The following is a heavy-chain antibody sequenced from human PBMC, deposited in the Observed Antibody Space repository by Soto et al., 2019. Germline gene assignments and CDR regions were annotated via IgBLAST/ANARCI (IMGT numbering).Heavy chain of an antibody. D-gene: IGHD3-16*01. J-gene: IGHJ2*01. Sequence: QVQLQESGPGLVKPSETLSLTCTVSGGSINFYYWNWIRQPPGKGLEWIGHSYYSGTTNYNPSLESRVMISIETSKNQFSLNLQSVTPADTAVYYCARGWGKYFDFWGRGTRVTVSS. CDR2: SYYSGTT. CDR3: ARGWGKYFDF. V-gene: IGHV4-59*01. CDR1: GGSINFYY.